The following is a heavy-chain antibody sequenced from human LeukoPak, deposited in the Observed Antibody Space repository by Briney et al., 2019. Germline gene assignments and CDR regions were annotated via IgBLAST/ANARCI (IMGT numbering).Heavy chain of an antibody. V-gene: IGHV3-23*01. D-gene: IGHD2-21*02. Sequence: GGSLRLSCAASGFTFSSYAMSWVRQAPGMGLEWVSAISGSGGSTYYADSVKDRFTISRDNSKNTLYLHMHSLAAEDTAVYYCAKDPPDIVVVTAPSHSWGQGTLVTVSS. CDR1: GFTFSSYA. J-gene: IGHJ4*02. CDR3: AKDPPDIVVVTAPSHS. CDR2: ISGSGGST.